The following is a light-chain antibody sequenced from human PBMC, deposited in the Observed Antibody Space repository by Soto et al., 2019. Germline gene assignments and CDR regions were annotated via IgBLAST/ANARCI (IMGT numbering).Light chain of an antibody. J-gene: IGKJ2*01. CDR2: AAS. V-gene: IGKV1-27*01. CDR3: QKYDSAPYT. CDR1: QGITNY. Sequence: DIQMTQSPSSLSASVGDRVTITCRASQGITNYLAWFQQKPGRVPMVLIYAASTLQSGVPPRFSGSGSGTDFTRTISNLQPADVATYYCQKYDSAPYTFGHGPKLEIK.